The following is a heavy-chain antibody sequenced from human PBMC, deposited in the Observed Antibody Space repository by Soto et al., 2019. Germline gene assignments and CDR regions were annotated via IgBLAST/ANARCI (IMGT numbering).Heavy chain of an antibody. D-gene: IGHD6-13*01. V-gene: IGHV4-4*02. CDR1: GGSISSDKW. J-gene: IGHJ4*02. Sequence: PSETLSLTCAVSGGSISSDKWWSWVRQPPGKGLEWIGEIYHSGSSNYNPSLRSRVTISVDKSKNQFSLRLSSVTAADTAVYYCASLRENIAAAGTTFDFWGPGTLVTVSS. CDR2: IYHSGSS. CDR3: ASLRENIAAAGTTFDF.